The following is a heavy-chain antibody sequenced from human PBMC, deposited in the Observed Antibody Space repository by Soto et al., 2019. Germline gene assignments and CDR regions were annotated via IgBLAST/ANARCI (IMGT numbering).Heavy chain of an antibody. CDR3: AKDGYSWNYFYYFDY. CDR1: GFNFSSYA. Sequence: GGSLRLSCAASGFNFSSYAMSWVRLTPGKGLEWVSSISGSGGRTDYADSVKGRFTISRDNSKNTLYLQMNSLRAEDTAVYYCAKDGYSWNYFYYFDYWGQGTLVTVSS. J-gene: IGHJ4*02. D-gene: IGHD1-7*01. V-gene: IGHV3-23*01. CDR2: ISGSGGRT.